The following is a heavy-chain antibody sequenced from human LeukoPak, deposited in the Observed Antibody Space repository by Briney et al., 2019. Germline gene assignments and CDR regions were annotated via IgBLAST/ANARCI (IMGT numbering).Heavy chain of an antibody. Sequence: ASVNVSCKASGYTFTSYGISWVRQAPGQGLEWMGWISAYNGNTNYAQKLQGRVTMTTDTSTSTAYMELRSLRSDDTAVYYCARGPPPALEWLFIQEYYYYYGMDVWGQGTTVTVSS. CDR3: ARGPPPALEWLFIQEYYYYYGMDV. J-gene: IGHJ6*02. V-gene: IGHV1-18*01. D-gene: IGHD3-3*01. CDR1: GYTFTSYG. CDR2: ISAYNGNT.